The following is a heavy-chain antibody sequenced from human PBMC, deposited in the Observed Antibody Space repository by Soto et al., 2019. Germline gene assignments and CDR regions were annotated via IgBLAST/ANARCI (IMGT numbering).Heavy chain of an antibody. Sequence: GGSLRLSCAASGFTFSSYGMHWVRQAPGKGLEWVAVISYDGSNKYYADSVKGRFTISRDNSKNTLYLQMNSLRAEDTAVYYCAKERGEWELRISIKYYYYGMDVWGQGTTVTVSS. CDR1: GFTFSSYG. CDR2: ISYDGSNK. J-gene: IGHJ6*02. D-gene: IGHD1-26*01. CDR3: AKERGEWELRISIKYYYYGMDV. V-gene: IGHV3-30*18.